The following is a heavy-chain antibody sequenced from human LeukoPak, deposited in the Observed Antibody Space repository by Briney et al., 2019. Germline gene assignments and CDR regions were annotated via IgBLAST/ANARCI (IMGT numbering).Heavy chain of an antibody. V-gene: IGHV3-11*01. CDR3: ARYYYDSSGYYPYDY. Sequence: GGSLRLSCAASGFTFSDCYMSWIRQAPGKGLEWVSYISSSSSTIYYADSVKGRFTISRDNAKNSLYLQMNSLRAEDTAVYYCARYYYDSSGYYPYDYWGQGTLVTVSS. J-gene: IGHJ4*02. CDR1: GFTFSDCY. D-gene: IGHD3-22*01. CDR2: ISSSSSTI.